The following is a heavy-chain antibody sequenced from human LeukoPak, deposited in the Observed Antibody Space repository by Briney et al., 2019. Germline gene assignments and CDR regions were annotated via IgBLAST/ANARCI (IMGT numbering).Heavy chain of an antibody. Sequence: SETLSLTCTVSGGSIGSSTYYWVWIRQPPGKGLEWIGSIYYNGDTYYSPSLQSRVIISVATSKNQFSLKLSSVTAADTAVYYCARERLSYYYMDAWGKGTTVTVSS. D-gene: IGHD1-1*01. J-gene: IGHJ6*03. CDR1: GGSIGSSTYY. CDR2: IYYNGDT. CDR3: ARERLSYYYMDA. V-gene: IGHV4-39*07.